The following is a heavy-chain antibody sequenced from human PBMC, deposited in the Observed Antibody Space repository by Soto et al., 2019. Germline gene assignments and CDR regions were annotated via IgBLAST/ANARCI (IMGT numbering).Heavy chain of an antibody. V-gene: IGHV1-2*06. J-gene: IGHJ4*02. D-gene: IGHD5-18*01. CDR1: GYRFTTHY. Sequence: ASVKVSCRASGYRFTTHYIHWVRQAPGQGLEWMGRMNVGTGGTKYAHKFQGRVTMTRDTYIRTAYLEVSSVKSDETAMYYCARDGNFALRGYSFGFDFLGQGTLVTFSS. CDR3: ARDGNFALRGYSFGFDF. CDR2: MNVGTGGT.